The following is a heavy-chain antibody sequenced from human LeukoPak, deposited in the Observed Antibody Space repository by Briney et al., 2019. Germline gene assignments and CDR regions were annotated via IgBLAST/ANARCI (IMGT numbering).Heavy chain of an antibody. Sequence: PGGSLRLSCAASGFTFNNYAMAWVRQAPGKGLEWVSGISGSGGSTFYYVKGRFTIYRDNSKNTLFLQMNRLRAEDTAIYYCAKAGEYCPDGSCYSENYYFDYWGKGTLVTVSS. J-gene: IGHJ4*02. D-gene: IGHD2-15*01. V-gene: IGHV3-23*01. CDR1: GFTFNNYA. CDR2: ISGSGGST. CDR3: AKAGEYCPDGSCYSENYYFDY.